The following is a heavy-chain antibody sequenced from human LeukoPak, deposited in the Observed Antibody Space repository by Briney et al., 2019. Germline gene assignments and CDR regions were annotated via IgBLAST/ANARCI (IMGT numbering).Heavy chain of an antibody. CDR1: GFTFTSYA. J-gene: IGHJ5*02. Sequence: GGSLRLSCAASGFTFTSYAMSWVRQTPGKGLEWVSAISGSGGSTYYADSVKGRFTISRDNSKNTLYLQMNSLRAEDTAVYYCAKPRPSYSSSWYDHWGQGTLVTVSS. D-gene: IGHD6-13*01. CDR2: ISGSGGST. CDR3: AKPRPSYSSSWYDH. V-gene: IGHV3-23*01.